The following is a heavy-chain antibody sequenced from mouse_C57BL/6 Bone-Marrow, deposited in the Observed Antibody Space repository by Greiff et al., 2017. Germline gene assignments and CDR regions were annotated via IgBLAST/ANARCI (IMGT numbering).Heavy chain of an antibody. Sequence: QVQLQQSGAELMKPGASVKLSCKATGYTFTGYWIEWVKQRPGHGLEWIGEILPGSGSTNYNEKFKGKATFPADTSSNPAYMQLSSLTTEDSAIYYCARYYGSREPFYWYFDVWGTGTTVTVSS. CDR1: GYTFTGYW. CDR2: ILPGSGST. V-gene: IGHV1-9*01. J-gene: IGHJ1*03. CDR3: ARYYGSREPFYWYFDV. D-gene: IGHD1-1*01.